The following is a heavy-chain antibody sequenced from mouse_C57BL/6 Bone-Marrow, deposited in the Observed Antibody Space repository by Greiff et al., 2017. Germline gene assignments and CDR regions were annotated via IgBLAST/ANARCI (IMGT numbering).Heavy chain of an antibody. CDR3: ARGDWAPCDD. V-gene: IGHV1-69*01. Sequence: QVQLKQPGAELVMPGASVKLSCKASGYTFTSYWMHWVKQRPGQGLEWIGEIDPSDSYTNYNQKFKGKSTLTVDKSSSTAYMQLSSLTSEDSAVYYCARGDWAPCDDWGQGTTLTVSS. CDR1: GYTFTSYW. CDR2: IDPSDSYT. D-gene: IGHD4-1*01. J-gene: IGHJ2*01.